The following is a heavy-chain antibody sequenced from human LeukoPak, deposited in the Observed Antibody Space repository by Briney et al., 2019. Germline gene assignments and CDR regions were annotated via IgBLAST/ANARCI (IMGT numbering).Heavy chain of an antibody. V-gene: IGHV3-30*04. J-gene: IGHJ4*02. CDR1: GFTFSSYA. CDR2: ISYDGSKQ. Sequence: GGSLRLSCAASGFTFSSYAMHWVRQAPGKGLEWVTVISYDGSKQYYADSVKGRSTISRDNSKNTLYLQMNSLRAEDTAIYNCARDLGSSSDYWGQGTLVTVSS. D-gene: IGHD6-6*01. CDR3: ARDLGSSSDY.